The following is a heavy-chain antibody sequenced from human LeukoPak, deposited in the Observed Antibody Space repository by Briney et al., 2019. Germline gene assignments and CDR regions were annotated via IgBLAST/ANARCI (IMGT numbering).Heavy chain of an antibody. J-gene: IGHJ4*02. CDR3: ARASGPFDY. CDR2: IWNDGSNK. V-gene: IGHV3-33*01. D-gene: IGHD3-10*01. CDR1: GFTFGIYG. Sequence: GGSLRLSCAASGFTFGIYGMHWVRQAPGKGLEWVAVIWNDGSNKYYADSVKGRFTISRDNSKNTLYLQMNSLRAEDTAVYSCARASGPFDYWGQGALVSVSS.